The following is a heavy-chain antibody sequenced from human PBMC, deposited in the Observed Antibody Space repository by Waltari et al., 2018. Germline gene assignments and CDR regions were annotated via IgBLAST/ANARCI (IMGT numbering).Heavy chain of an antibody. CDR3: AVIRGASGWAFDY. CDR2: ISGSGVMT. V-gene: IGHV3-23*01. CDR1: GFTFTSYD. J-gene: IGHJ4*02. Sequence: EVQLLGSGGGLVQPGGSLRLSCVASGFTFTSYDMGWVRQAPGKGLEWVSSISGSGVMTYYADSMKGRFTISRDNTKDTVSLQMNSLRAEDTAVYYCAVIRGASGWAFDYWGQGALVTVSS. D-gene: IGHD6-19*01.